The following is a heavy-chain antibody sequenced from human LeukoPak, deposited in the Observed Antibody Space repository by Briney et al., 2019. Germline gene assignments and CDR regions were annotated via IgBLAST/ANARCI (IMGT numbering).Heavy chain of an antibody. V-gene: IGHV3-21*01. J-gene: IGHJ4*02. D-gene: IGHD5-24*01. CDR3: AREKRGGDGYNY. Sequence: GGSLRLSCAASGFTFSSYSMNWVRQAPGKGLEWVSSISSSSSYIYYADSVKGRFTISRDNAKNSLYLQMNSLRAEDTAVYYCAREKRGGDGYNYWGQGTLVTVSS. CDR2: ISSSSSYI. CDR1: GFTFSSYS.